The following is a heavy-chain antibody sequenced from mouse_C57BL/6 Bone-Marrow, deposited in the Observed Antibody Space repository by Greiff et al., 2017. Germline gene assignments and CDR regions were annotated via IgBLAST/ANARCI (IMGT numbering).Heavy chain of an antibody. Sequence: EVQRVESGGDLVKPGGSLKLSCAASGFTFSSYGMSWVRQTPDKRLEWVATISSGGSYTYYPDSVKGRFTISRDNAKNTLYLQMSSLKSEDTAMYYCARRVIYCYFDVWGTGTTVTVSS. CDR2: ISSGGSYT. CDR1: GFTFSSYG. CDR3: ARRVIYCYFDV. J-gene: IGHJ1*03. V-gene: IGHV5-6*01. D-gene: IGHD2-13*01.